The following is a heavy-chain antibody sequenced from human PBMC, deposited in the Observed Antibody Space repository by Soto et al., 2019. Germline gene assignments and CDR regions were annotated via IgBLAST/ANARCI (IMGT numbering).Heavy chain of an antibody. CDR2: IRNTPYGGTT. V-gene: IGHV3-49*04. D-gene: IGHD2-2*03. CDR3: SRGSFGYYGP. Sequence: PGGSLRLSCAAAGLSVSDNFMSWVRQAPGKGLQWVGFIRNTPYGGTTDYAASVRGRFTISRDDSASIAYLQMNSLKTEDSGLYYCSRGSFGYYGPWGPGTLVTVSS. CDR1: GLSVSDNF. J-gene: IGHJ5*02.